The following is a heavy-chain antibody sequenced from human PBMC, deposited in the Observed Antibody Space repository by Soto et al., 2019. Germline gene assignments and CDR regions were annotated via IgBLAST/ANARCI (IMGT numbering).Heavy chain of an antibody. CDR3: ARRYSSSSGGDY. CDR2: IYYSGST. J-gene: IGHJ4*02. V-gene: IGHV4-39*01. D-gene: IGHD6-6*01. Sequence: SETLSLTCTVSGGSISSSSYYWGWIRQPPGKGLEWIGSIYYSGSTYYNPSLKSRVTISVDTSKNQFSLKLSSVTAADTAVYYCARRYSSSSGGDYWGQGTLVTVSS. CDR1: GGSISSSSYY.